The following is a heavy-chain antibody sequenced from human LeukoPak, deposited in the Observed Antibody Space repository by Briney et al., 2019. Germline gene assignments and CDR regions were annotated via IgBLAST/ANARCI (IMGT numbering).Heavy chain of an antibody. J-gene: IGHJ4*02. CDR3: TRENRPFCPFAF. D-gene: IGHD2/OR15-2a*01. CDR1: GGSTDITNY. Sequence: SETLSLTCGVSGGSTDITNYWSWVRQAPGRGLEWIGEISHDGTTNYNSSLRSRVAMSFDRANNQFSLSLTSVTAADTAVYYCTRENRPFCPFAFWGQGVLVTVSS. V-gene: IGHV4-4*02. CDR2: ISHDGTT.